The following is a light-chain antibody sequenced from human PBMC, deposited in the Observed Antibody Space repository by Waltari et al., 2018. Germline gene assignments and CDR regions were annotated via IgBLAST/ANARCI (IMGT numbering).Light chain of an antibody. CDR2: KAS. CDR3: QQYNTFPLT. J-gene: IGKJ4*01. CDR1: QSIRSW. V-gene: IGKV1-5*03. Sequence: DIQMTQSPSTLSASVGDRVTITCRASQSIRSWLAWYQQKPGKAPKLLIYKASSLESGVPSRFSGSESGTEFTLTISSLQPDDFATYYCQQYNTFPLTFGGGTKVEI.